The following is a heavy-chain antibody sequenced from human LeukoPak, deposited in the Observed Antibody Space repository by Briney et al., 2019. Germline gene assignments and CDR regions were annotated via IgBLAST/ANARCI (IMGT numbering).Heavy chain of an antibody. Sequence: ASVKVSCKASGYTFTSYYLHWVRQAPGQGLEWIGIINPSGGSASYAQKFQGRVTMTGDTSTSTVYLELSCLRSGDTAVYYCARATQSWFDPWGQGTLVTVSS. J-gene: IGHJ5*02. CDR3: ARATQSWFDP. CDR2: INPSGGSA. CDR1: GYTFTSYY. V-gene: IGHV1-46*01.